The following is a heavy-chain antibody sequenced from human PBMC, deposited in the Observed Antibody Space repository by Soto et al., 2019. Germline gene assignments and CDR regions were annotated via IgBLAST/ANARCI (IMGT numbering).Heavy chain of an antibody. CDR2: IYSGGST. V-gene: IGHV3-53*01. CDR1: GFTVSSNY. D-gene: IGHD3-22*01. CDR3: ARGIGRSYYDSSGYFHLDY. Sequence: EVQLVESGGGLIQPGGSLRLSCAASGFTVSSNYMSWVRQAPGKGLEWVSVIYSGGSTYYADSVKGRFTISRDNSKNTLYLQMNSLRAEDTAVYYCARGIGRSYYDSSGYFHLDYSGQGTLVTASS. J-gene: IGHJ4*02.